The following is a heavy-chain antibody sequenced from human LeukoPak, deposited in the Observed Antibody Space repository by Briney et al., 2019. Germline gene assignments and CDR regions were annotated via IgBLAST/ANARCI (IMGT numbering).Heavy chain of an antibody. CDR3: AKDMDCSSTGCYVFAT. D-gene: IGHD2-2*01. Sequence: GGSLRPSCAASGVALRNYAMTWIRQAPGKGLQWVSVISGDGESTYYADSVRGRFTISRDNSKNTMYLQMNNLRAEDTAVYYCAKDMDCSSTGCYVFATWGQGTLVTVSS. J-gene: IGHJ5*02. V-gene: IGHV3-23*01. CDR2: ISGDGEST. CDR1: GVALRNYA.